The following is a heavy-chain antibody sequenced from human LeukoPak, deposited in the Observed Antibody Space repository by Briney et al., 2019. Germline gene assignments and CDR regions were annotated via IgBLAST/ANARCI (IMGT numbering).Heavy chain of an antibody. CDR2: IYHSGST. J-gene: IGHJ6*02. CDR3: ARVIMGQGYYYGMDV. V-gene: IGHV4-30-2*01. CDR1: GGSISSGGYS. Sequence: NPSETLSLTCAVSGGSISSGGYSWSWIRQPPGKGLEWIGYIYHSGSTYYNPSLKSRVTISVDRSKNQFSLKLSSVTAADTAVYYCARVIMGQGYYYGMDVWGQGTTVTVPS. D-gene: IGHD2/OR15-2a*01.